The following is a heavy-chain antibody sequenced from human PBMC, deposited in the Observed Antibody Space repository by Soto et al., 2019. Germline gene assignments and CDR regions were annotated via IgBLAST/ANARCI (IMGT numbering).Heavy chain of an antibody. V-gene: IGHV3-21*01. CDR3: AREGSSSFRRYYYGMDV. CDR1: GFTFSSYS. J-gene: IGHJ6*02. CDR2: ISSSSSYI. Sequence: EVQLVESGGGLVKPGGSLRLSCAASGFTFSSYSMNWVRQAPGKGLEWVSSISSSSSYIYYADSVKGRFTISRDNAKNSLYLQMNSRRAEDTAVYYCAREGSSSFRRYYYGMDVWGQGTTVTVSS. D-gene: IGHD6-6*01.